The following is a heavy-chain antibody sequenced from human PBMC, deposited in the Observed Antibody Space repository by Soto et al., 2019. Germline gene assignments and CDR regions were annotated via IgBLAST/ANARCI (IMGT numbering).Heavy chain of an antibody. Sequence: SETLSLTCAVSSGSISSSNWWSWVRQPPGKGLEWIGEIYHSGSTNYNPSLKSRVTISVDKSKNQFSLKLSSVTAADTAVYYCARMHYGSGNAGVNWGQGTLVTVSS. V-gene: IGHV4-4*02. CDR3: ARMHYGSGNAGVN. CDR1: SGSISSSNW. D-gene: IGHD3-10*01. CDR2: IYHSGST. J-gene: IGHJ4*02.